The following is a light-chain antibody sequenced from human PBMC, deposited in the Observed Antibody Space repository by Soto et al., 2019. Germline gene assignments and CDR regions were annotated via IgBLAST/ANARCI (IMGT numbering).Light chain of an antibody. CDR1: SSDVGGYNY. V-gene: IGLV2-14*01. Sequence: QSVLTQPASVSGSPGQSITISCTGTSSDVGGYNYVSWYQQHPGKAPKLMIYEVSNRPSGVSNRFSGSKSGNTASLTISGLQAEDEDDYYCSSYTSSSTHYVFGTGTKATVL. CDR2: EVS. CDR3: SSYTSSSTHYV. J-gene: IGLJ1*01.